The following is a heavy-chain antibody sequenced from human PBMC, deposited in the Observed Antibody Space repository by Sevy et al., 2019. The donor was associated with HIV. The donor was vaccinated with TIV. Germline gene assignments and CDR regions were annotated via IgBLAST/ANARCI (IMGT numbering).Heavy chain of an antibody. CDR1: GFTFSSYA. CDR3: ARDPTIAAAGRGSFDY. Sequence: GGSLRLSCAASGFTFSSYAMHWVRQAPGKGLEWVAVISYDGSNKYYADSVKGGFIISRDNSKNTLYLQMNSLRAEDTAGYYCARDPTIAAAGRGSFDYWGQGTLVTVSS. J-gene: IGHJ4*02. D-gene: IGHD6-13*01. CDR2: ISYDGSNK. V-gene: IGHV3-30-3*01.